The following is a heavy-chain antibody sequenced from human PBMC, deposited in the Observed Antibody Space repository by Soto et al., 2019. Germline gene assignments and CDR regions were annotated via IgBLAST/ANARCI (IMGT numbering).Heavy chain of an antibody. D-gene: IGHD3-22*01. Sequence: QIQLAQSGGEMKKPGASVKVSCKASGYTFTSYGISWVRQAPGQGLEWAGWISAHNGDTRYAQNLQGRITMTTDTFTNTAYMEVTSLTSDDTAVYYCARDWSRYYDSSGLMWFYWGQGTLVTVSS. CDR3: ARDWSRYYDSSGLMWFY. CDR2: ISAHNGDT. V-gene: IGHV1-18*01. J-gene: IGHJ4*02. CDR1: GYTFTSYG.